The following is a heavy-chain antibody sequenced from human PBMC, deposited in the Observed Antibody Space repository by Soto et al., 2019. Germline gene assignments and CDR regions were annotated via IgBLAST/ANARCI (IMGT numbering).Heavy chain of an antibody. CDR3: ARDQGYYDSSGYYYWFDP. CDR1: GDSISSYY. CDR2: IYYSGST. Sequence: SETLSLTCTVSGDSISSYYWSWIRQPPGKGLEWIGYIYYSGSTNYNPSLKSRVTISVDTSKNQFSLKLSSVTAADTAVYYCARDQGYYDSSGYYYWFDPWGQGTLVTVSS. J-gene: IGHJ5*02. D-gene: IGHD3-22*01. V-gene: IGHV4-59*01.